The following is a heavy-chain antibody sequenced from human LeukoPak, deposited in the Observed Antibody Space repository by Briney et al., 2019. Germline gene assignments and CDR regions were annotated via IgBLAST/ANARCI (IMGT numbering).Heavy chain of an antibody. CDR2: IYTSGST. Sequence: SETLCLTCTASGFSISSYYWSWVRQPPGKGLEWIGYIYTSGSTNYNPSLKSRVTISVDTSKNQFSLKLSSVTAADTAVYYCARHQDYYYYMDVWGKGTTVTVSS. V-gene: IGHV4-4*09. D-gene: IGHD2-2*01. CDR1: GFSISSYY. CDR3: ARHQDYYYYMDV. J-gene: IGHJ6*03.